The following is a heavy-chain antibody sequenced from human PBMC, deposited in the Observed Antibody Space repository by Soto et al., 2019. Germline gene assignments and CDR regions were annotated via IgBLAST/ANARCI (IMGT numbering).Heavy chain of an antibody. CDR3: ARVCGGDCHYGMDV. Sequence: QVQLQESGPGLVKPSQTLSLTCTVSGGSISSGGYYWSWIRQHPGKGLEWIGYIYYSGNTYYNPSLKSRLTTSVDTSKNQFSLKPSSVTAADTAVYYCARVCGGDCHYGMDVWGQGTTVTVSS. CDR2: IYYSGNT. V-gene: IGHV4-31*03. J-gene: IGHJ6*02. D-gene: IGHD2-21*02. CDR1: GGSISSGGYY.